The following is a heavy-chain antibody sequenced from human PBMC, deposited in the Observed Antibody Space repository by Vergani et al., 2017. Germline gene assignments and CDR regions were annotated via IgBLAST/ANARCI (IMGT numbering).Heavy chain of an antibody. V-gene: IGHV4-59*11. CDR2: IHYSENT. J-gene: IGHJ4*02. Sequence: QVQLQESGPGLVKSSETLSLTCSVSFDSIRNLYCNWIRQPPGKGLEWIGSIHYSENTNYNPSLKTRVTISVDTSKNQFSLTLTSVTAADTAVYYCASDTHSGQREGRWGQGILGTVTS. CDR1: FDSIRNLY. CDR3: ASDTHSGQREGR. D-gene: IGHD6-19*01.